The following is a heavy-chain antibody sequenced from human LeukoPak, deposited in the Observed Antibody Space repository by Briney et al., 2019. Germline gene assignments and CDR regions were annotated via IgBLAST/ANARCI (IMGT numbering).Heavy chain of an antibody. V-gene: IGHV1-69*06. J-gene: IGHJ4*02. CDR1: GGTFSSYA. D-gene: IGHD3-10*01. CDR3: ARAYYYGSGRRYYFDY. Sequence: SVKVSCKASGGTFSSYAISWVRQAPGQGLEWMGGIIPIFGTANYAQKFQGRVTITADKSTSTAYMELSSLRSEDTAVYYCARAYYYGSGRRYYFDYWGQGTPVTVSS. CDR2: IIPIFGTA.